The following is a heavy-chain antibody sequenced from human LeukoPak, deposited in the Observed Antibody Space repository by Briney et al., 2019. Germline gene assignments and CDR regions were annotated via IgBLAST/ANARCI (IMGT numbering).Heavy chain of an antibody. V-gene: IGHV3-7*01. D-gene: IGHD1-20*01. Sequence: GGSLRLSCAASGFDFSTQWMSWVRQAPGKGLEWVAIVNQGATQKYYVDSVKGRFTISRDNAKNSLYLQMNSLRAEDTAVYYCARGHINWNDKGFDYWGQGTLVTVSS. CDR3: ARGHINWNDKGFDY. CDR1: GFDFSTQW. CDR2: VNQGATQK. J-gene: IGHJ4*02.